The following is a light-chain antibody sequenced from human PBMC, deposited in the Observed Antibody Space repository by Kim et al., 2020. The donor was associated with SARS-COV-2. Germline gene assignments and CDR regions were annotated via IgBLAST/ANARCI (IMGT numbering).Light chain of an antibody. J-gene: IGLJ2*01. CDR3: GTWDSSLIALV. Sequence: QRVTIACSGSNSNIGEHSVSWYQQLPGTAPKLFIYDSNQRPSGIPDRFSGSKSGTSAALDITGLQTGDEADYYCGTWDSSLIALVFGGGTQLTVL. CDR1: NSNIGEHS. CDR2: DSN. V-gene: IGLV1-51*01.